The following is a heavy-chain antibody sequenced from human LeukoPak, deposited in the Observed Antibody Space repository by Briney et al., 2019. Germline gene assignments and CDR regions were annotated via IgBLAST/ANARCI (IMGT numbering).Heavy chain of an antibody. Sequence: SETLSLTCTVSGGSISSSSYFWGWIRQPPGKGLEWVGSMSYSGSTYYNPSLKSRVTISVDTSKNQFSLKLSSVTAADTAVYYCARRSSSQPPNYWGQGALVTVSS. J-gene: IGHJ4*02. CDR3: ARRSSSQPPNY. V-gene: IGHV4-39*01. D-gene: IGHD6-13*01. CDR2: MSYSGST. CDR1: GGSISSSSYF.